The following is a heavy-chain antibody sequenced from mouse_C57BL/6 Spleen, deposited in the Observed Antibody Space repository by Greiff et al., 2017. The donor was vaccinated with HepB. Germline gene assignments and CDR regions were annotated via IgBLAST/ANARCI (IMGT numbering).Heavy chain of an antibody. D-gene: IGHD2-1*01. Sequence: EVKLEESGGGLVKPGGSLKLSCAASGFTFSSYAMSWVRQTPEKRLEWVATISDGGSYTYYPDNVKGRFTISRDNAKNNLYLQMSHLKSEDTAMYYCARDCRYGKRIYYAMDYWGQGTSVTVSS. CDR2: ISDGGSYT. CDR1: GFTFSSYA. V-gene: IGHV5-4*01. J-gene: IGHJ4*01. CDR3: ARDCRYGKRIYYAMDY.